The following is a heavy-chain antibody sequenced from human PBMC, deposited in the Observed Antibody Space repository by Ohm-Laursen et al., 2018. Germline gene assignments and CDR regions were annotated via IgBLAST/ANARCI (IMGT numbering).Heavy chain of an antibody. CDR1: GFTFSDYY. Sequence: SLRLSCAASGFTFSDYYMSWIRQAPGKGLDWVSVISPSGGVTYYAGSVKGRFTISRDNSKSTLFLQMNSLRAEDTAVYYCAKIGGDDPSLDFWGQGTLVTVSS. CDR2: ISPSGGVT. J-gene: IGHJ4*02. V-gene: IGHV3-23*01. CDR3: AKIGGDDPSLDF. D-gene: IGHD2-21*02.